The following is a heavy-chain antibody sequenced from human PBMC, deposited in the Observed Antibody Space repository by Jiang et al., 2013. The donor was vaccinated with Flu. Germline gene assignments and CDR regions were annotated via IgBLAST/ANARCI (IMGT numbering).Heavy chain of an antibody. D-gene: IGHD2-8*02. V-gene: IGHV6-1*01. CDR2: TYYRSKWYN. Sequence: LEWLGRTYYRSKWYNDYAASVKSRISINPDTSKNQFSLQLNSVTPEDTAVYYCARQGTGGRAFDIWGQGAMVTVSS. J-gene: IGHJ3*02. CDR3: ARQGTGGRAFDI.